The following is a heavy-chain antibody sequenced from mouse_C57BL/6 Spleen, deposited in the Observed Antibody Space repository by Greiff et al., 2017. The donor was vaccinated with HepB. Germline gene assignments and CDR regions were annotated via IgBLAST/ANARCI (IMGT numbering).Heavy chain of an antibody. D-gene: IGHD1-1*01. CDR3: ARGYHYGSSYWYFDV. CDR1: GYAFSSYW. V-gene: IGHV1-80*01. CDR2: IYPGDGDT. J-gene: IGHJ1*03. Sequence: VQLQQSGAELVKPGASVKISCKASGYAFSSYWMTWVTQRPGKGLEWIGQIYPGDGDTNYNGKFKGKATLTADKSSSTAYMQLSSLTSEDSAVYFCARGYHYGSSYWYFDVWGTGTTVTVSS.